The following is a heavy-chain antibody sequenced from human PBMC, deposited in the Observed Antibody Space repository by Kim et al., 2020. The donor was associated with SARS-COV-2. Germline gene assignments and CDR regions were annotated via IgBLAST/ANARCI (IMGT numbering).Heavy chain of an antibody. CDR3: ARGGYSYGPPPFYFDY. CDR2: INHSGST. CDR1: GGSFSGYY. V-gene: IGHV4-34*01. Sequence: SETLSLTCAVYGGSFSGYYWSWIRQPPGKGLEWIGEINHSGSTNYNPSLKSRVTISVDTSKNQFSLKLSSVTAADTAVYYCARGGYSYGPPPFYFDYWGQGTLVTVSS. D-gene: IGHD5-18*01. J-gene: IGHJ4*02.